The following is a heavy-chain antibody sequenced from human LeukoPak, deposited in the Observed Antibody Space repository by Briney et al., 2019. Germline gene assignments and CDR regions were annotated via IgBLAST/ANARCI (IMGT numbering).Heavy chain of an antibody. Sequence: GGSLRLSCAASGFTVSSNYMSWVRQAPGKGLEWVAVISYDGSNKYYADSVKGRFTISRDNSKNTLYLQMNSLRAEDTAVYYCAKSALYGSGSYRRGFDIWGQGTLVTVSS. CDR1: GFTVSSNY. J-gene: IGHJ4*02. CDR3: AKSALYGSGSYRRGFDI. CDR2: ISYDGSNK. V-gene: IGHV3-30*18. D-gene: IGHD3-10*01.